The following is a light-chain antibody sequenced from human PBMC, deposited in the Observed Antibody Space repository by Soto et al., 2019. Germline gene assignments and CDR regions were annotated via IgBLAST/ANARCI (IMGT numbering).Light chain of an antibody. J-gene: IGKJ5*01. CDR3: QQYYSYPPIT. Sequence: AIRMTQSPSSLSASTVDRVTITCRASQGISSYLAWYQQKPGKAPKLLIYAASTLQSGVPSRFSGSGSGTDFTLTISCLQSEDFATYYCQQYYSYPPITFGQGTRLEIK. CDR1: QGISSY. CDR2: AAS. V-gene: IGKV1-8*01.